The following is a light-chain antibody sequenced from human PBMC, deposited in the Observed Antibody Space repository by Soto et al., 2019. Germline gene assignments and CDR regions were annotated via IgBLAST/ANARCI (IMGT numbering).Light chain of an antibody. CDR1: QTIRRW. CDR2: DAS. V-gene: IGKV1-5*01. J-gene: IGKJ1*01. CDR3: KHHKCDPWT. Sequence: DIEMTQSPSTLSASVGDRVTITCRASQTIRRWLAWYQHRPGKAPKVLIYDASTLESVFPARFSGSRSETQFRLTISSLQTEDSTTYYCKHHKCDPWTFGQGTKVDIK.